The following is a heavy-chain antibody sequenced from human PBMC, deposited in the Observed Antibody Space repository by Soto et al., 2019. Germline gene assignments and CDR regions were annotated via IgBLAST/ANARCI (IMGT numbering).Heavy chain of an antibody. V-gene: IGHV3-72*01. J-gene: IGHJ6*02. CDR3: ARGRVVDSTYYYYYYGMDV. D-gene: IGHD2-15*01. CDR1: GFTFSDHY. CDR2: TRNKANSYTT. Sequence: GGSLRLSCAASGFTFSDHYIDWVRQAPGKGLEWVGRTRNKANSYTTEYAASVKGRFTISRDDSKNSLYLQMNSLKTEDTAVYYCARGRVVDSTYYYYYYGMDVWGQGTTVTVSS.